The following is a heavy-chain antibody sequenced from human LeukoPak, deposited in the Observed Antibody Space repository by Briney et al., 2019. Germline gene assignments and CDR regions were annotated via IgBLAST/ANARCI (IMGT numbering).Heavy chain of an antibody. CDR1: GFTFSSYA. D-gene: IGHD5-12*01. J-gene: IGHJ4*02. Sequence: TGGSLRLSCAASGFTFSSYAMSWVRQAPGKGLEWVSAISGSGGSTYYADSVKGRFTISRDNSKNTLYLQMNSLRAEDTAVYYCARGYSGYDSPFDYWGQGTLVTVSS. CDR3: ARGYSGYDSPFDY. V-gene: IGHV3-23*01. CDR2: ISGSGGST.